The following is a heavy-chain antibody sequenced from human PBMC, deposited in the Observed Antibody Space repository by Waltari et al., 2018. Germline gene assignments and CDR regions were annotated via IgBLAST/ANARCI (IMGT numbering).Heavy chain of an antibody. V-gene: IGHV1-2*06. Sequence: QVQLVQSGAEVKKPGASVKVSCKASGYTFTGYYMHWVRQAPGQGLEWMGRINPNSGGTNYAQKLQGRVTRTRETSISTAYMERSRLRSDDTAVYYCARDSGLNYYDSSGYFNYWGQGTLVTVSS. J-gene: IGHJ4*02. CDR3: ARDSGLNYYDSSGYFNY. CDR2: INPNSGGT. D-gene: IGHD3-22*01. CDR1: GYTFTGYY.